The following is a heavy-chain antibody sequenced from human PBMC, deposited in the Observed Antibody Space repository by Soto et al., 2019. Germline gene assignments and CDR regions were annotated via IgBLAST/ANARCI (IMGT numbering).Heavy chain of an antibody. J-gene: IGHJ3*02. CDR2: ISSSSSYI. CDR3: AREIVVVISDAFDI. D-gene: IGHD3-22*01. CDR1: GFTFSSYS. Sequence: GGSLRLSCAASGFTFSSYSMNWVRQAPGKGLEWVSSISSSSSYIYYADSVKGRFTISRDNAKNSLYLQMNSLRAEDTAVYYCAREIVVVISDAFDIWGQGTMVTVSS. V-gene: IGHV3-21*01.